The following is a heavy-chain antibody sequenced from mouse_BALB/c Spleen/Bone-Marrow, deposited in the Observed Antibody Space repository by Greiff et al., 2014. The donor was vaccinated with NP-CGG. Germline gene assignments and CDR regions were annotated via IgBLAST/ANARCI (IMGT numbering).Heavy chain of an antibody. CDR3: TRSGTLGAMDY. D-gene: IGHD3-3*01. J-gene: IGHJ4*01. V-gene: IGHV5-17*02. CDR1: GFTFSSFG. Sequence: DVHLVESGGGLVQPGGSRKLSCAASGFTFSSFGMHWVRQAPEKGLEWVAYISSGSSTIYYAGTMKGRFTISRDNPKNTLFLQMTSLRSEDTAMYYCTRSGTLGAMDYWGQGTSVTVSS. CDR2: ISSGSSTI.